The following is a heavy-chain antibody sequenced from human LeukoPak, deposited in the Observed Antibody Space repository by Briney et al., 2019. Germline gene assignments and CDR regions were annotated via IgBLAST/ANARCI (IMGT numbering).Heavy chain of an antibody. Sequence: GGSLRLSCAASGFTFSSYSMNWVRQAPGKGLEWVSGINWNGGSTGYADSVKGRFTISRDNAKNSLYLQMNSLRAEDTAVYYCARDGGYYYGSGSYYSKPFFDYWGQGTLVTVSS. D-gene: IGHD3-10*01. CDR2: INWNGGST. V-gene: IGHV3-20*04. CDR1: GFTFSSYS. J-gene: IGHJ4*02. CDR3: ARDGGYYYGSGSYYSKPFFDY.